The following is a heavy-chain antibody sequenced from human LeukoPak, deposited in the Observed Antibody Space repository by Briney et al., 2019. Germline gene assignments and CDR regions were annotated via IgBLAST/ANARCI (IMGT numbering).Heavy chain of an antibody. D-gene: IGHD3-22*01. Sequence: SETLSLTCTVSGYSISTGYYWDWIRQPPGKGLEWIGTFYHSGSTYYNPSLKSRVTISVDTSKNQFSLKLSSVTAADTAVYYCARVLSYYDSSGYYPPDNWFDPWGQGTLVTVSS. CDR3: ARVLSYYDSSGYYPPDNWFDP. V-gene: IGHV4-38-2*02. CDR2: FYHSGST. J-gene: IGHJ5*02. CDR1: GYSISTGYY.